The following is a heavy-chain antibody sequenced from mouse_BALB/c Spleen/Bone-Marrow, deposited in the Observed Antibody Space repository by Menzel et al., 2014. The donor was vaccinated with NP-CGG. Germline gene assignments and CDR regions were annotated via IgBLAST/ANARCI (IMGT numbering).Heavy chain of an antibody. CDR2: SRNKVNDYTT. CDR3: ARAVYGNFDY. CDR1: GFTFSDFY. J-gene: IGHJ2*01. D-gene: IGHD2-1*01. Sequence: EVKVVESGGGLVQPGGSLRLSCATSGFTFSDFYMEWVRQPPGERLEWIAASRNKVNDYTTEYSASVKGRFIVSRDTSQSILYLQMNALRAEDTAIYYCARAVYGNFDYWGQGTTLTVSS. V-gene: IGHV7-1*02.